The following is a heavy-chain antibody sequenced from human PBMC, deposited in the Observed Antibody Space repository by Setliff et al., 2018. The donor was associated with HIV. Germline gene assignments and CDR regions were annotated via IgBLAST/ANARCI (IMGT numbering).Heavy chain of an antibody. CDR2: IYYSGST. CDR3: ARTRGAGGPFDI. V-gene: IGHV4-39*01. D-gene: IGHD2-8*02. CDR1: GGSISSSSYY. J-gene: IGHJ3*02. Sequence: LSLTCTVSGGSISSSSYYWAWVRQPPGKGLEWIGSIYYSGSTSYNPSLKSRVTISVDTSKNQFSLKLRSVTAADTAVYYCARTRGAGGPFDIWGQGTMVTVSS.